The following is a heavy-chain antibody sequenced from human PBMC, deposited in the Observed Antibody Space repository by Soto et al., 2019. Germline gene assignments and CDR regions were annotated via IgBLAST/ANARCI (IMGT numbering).Heavy chain of an antibody. Sequence: QVQLVQSGAEVKKPGASVKVSCKASGYTFTSYGISWVRQAPGQGLEWMGWISAYNGNTNYAQKLQGRVTMTTDPSTSTAYMELRSLRSDDTAVYYCARDPILQSIAAAGDFDYWGQGTLVTVSS. D-gene: IGHD6-13*01. V-gene: IGHV1-18*01. CDR3: ARDPILQSIAAAGDFDY. CDR2: ISAYNGNT. J-gene: IGHJ4*02. CDR1: GYTFTSYG.